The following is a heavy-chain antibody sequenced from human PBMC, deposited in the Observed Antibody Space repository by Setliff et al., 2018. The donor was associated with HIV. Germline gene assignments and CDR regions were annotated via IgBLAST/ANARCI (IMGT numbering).Heavy chain of an antibody. CDR2: IIEDGRVE. Sequence: GGSLRLSCAGSGLTLGRYSMSWVRQAPGKGLECVANIIEDGRVEYEVASVKGRFTISRDNAKNTVYLQMNSLRVEDTAVYYCVRSFQGGCFDSWGQGTQVTVSS. V-gene: IGHV3-7*03. CDR1: GLTLGRYS. J-gene: IGHJ4*03. CDR3: VRSFQGGCFDS.